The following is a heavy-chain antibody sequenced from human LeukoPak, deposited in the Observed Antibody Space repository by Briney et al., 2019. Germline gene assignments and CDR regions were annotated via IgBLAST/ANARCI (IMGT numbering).Heavy chain of an antibody. CDR2: IYYGGST. J-gene: IGHJ4*02. CDR3: ARRRGYSYALFDY. D-gene: IGHD5-18*01. Sequence: PSETLSLTCTVSGGSISSYYWSWIRQPPGKGLEWIGYIYYGGSTNYNPSLKSRVTISVDTSKNQFSLKLSSVTAADTAVYCCARRRGYSYALFDYWGQGTLVTVSS. V-gene: IGHV4-59*08. CDR1: GGSISSYY.